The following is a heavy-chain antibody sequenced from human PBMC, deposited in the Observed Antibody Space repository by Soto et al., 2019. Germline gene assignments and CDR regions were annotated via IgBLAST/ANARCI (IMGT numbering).Heavy chain of an antibody. CDR2: ISAYNGNT. J-gene: IGHJ6*02. CDR1: GYTFTSYG. V-gene: IGHV1-18*01. CDR3: ARVHSSFYYYYGMDV. D-gene: IGHD6-6*01. Sequence: GASEKCSCKPSGYTFTSYGTSWVRQAPGQGLEWMGWISAYNGNTNYAQKLQGRVTMTTDTSTSTAYMELRSLRSDDTAVYYCARVHSSFYYYYGMDVWGQGTTVTVSS.